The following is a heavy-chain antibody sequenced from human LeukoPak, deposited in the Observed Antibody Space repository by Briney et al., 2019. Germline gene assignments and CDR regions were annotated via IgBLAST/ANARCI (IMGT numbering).Heavy chain of an antibody. CDR1: GGSISSGGDY. J-gene: IGHJ4*02. V-gene: IGHV4-61*02. CDR3: ARGRPRGIGYYFDS. D-gene: IGHD3-10*01. Sequence: SETLSLTCTVSGGSISSGGDYWSWIRQPAGQGLEWIGRIYISGSTNYNPSLKSRVTISVDTSKNQFSLKLSSVTAADTAVYYCARGRPRGIGYYFDSWGQGTLVTVSS. CDR2: IYISGST.